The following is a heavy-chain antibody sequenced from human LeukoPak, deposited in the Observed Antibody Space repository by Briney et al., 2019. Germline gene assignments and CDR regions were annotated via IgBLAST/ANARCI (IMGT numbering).Heavy chain of an antibody. CDR3: ARRYYYDSSGYLDY. Sequence: SQTLSLTCTVSGGSISSGGYYWSWIRQHPGKGLEWIGYIYYSGSTYYNPSLKSRVTISVDTSKNQFSLKLSSVTAADTAVYHCARRYYYDSSGYLDYWGQGTLVTVSS. CDR2: IYYSGST. J-gene: IGHJ4*02. CDR1: GGSISSGGYY. D-gene: IGHD3-22*01. V-gene: IGHV4-31*03.